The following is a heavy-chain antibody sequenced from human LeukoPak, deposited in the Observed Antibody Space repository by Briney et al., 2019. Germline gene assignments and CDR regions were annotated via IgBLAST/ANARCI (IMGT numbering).Heavy chain of an antibody. V-gene: IGHV4-39*01. J-gene: IGHJ4*02. D-gene: IGHD6-6*01. CDR2: IYYSGST. CDR3: ARGWGLGGGSSDSFYFDY. Sequence: SETLSLTCTVSGGSISSSSYYWGWIRQPPGKGLEWIGSIYYSGSTYYNPSLKSRVTISVDTSKNQFSLKLSSVTAADTAVYYCARGWGLGGGSSDSFYFDYWGQGTLVTVSS. CDR1: GGSISSSSYY.